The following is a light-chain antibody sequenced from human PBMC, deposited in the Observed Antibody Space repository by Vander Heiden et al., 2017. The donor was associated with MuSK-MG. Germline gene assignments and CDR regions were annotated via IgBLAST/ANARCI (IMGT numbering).Light chain of an antibody. Sequence: DIQMPQSPSSLSASVGDRVTITCRASQTIVSSLNWYQQKPGKAPKLLFYAASKLQSGVPSRFSGSGSGTDFTLTISSLQPEDFATYYCQQSYRTPRVSFGGGTTVEI. CDR3: QQSYRTPRVS. CDR1: QTIVSS. J-gene: IGKJ4*01. V-gene: IGKV1-39*01. CDR2: AAS.